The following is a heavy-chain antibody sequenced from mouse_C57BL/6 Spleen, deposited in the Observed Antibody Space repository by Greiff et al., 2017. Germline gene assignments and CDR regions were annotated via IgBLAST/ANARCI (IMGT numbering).Heavy chain of an antibody. V-gene: IGHV14-4*01. J-gene: IGHJ3*01. CDR1: GFNFKDDC. D-gene: IGHD2-14*01. Sequence: VQLQQSGAELVRPGASVKLSCTASGFNFKDDCMHWVKQRPEQGLEWIGWIDPENGDTEYASKFQGKATMTADTSSNTAYLQLSSLTSEDTAVYYCTTRGGTSWYAYWGQGTLVTVSA. CDR2: IDPENGDT. CDR3: TTRGGTSWYAY.